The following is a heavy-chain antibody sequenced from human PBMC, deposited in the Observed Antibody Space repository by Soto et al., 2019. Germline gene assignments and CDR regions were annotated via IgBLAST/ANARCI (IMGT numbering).Heavy chain of an antibody. D-gene: IGHD3-10*01. V-gene: IGHV3-30*04. CDR2: ISSDGREK. CDR3: ARSGRSTAMVRGVVNYRGLDV. J-gene: IGHJ6*01. CDR1: GFSCGSYP. Sequence: QVQLLETGGDVVQPGRSLRLSGVASGFSCGSYPRHWVRQAPGQGLVWLAVISSDGREKFHASSVQGRFTISTGNPKTPLCLQIHTPYPQASAVYPSARSGRSTAMVRGVVNYRGLDVWGLGITVTVS.